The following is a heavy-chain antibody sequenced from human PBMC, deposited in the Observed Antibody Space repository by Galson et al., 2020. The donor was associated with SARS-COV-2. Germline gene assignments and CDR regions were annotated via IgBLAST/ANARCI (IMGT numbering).Heavy chain of an antibody. CDR1: GYTFTSYG. J-gene: IGHJ4*02. Sequence: ASVKVSCKASGYTFTSYGISWVRQAPGQGLEWMGWISAYNGNTNYAQHPQGRVTMTTDTSTSTADMELRSLRSDDTAVYYCAREGDDILTGYSDYWGQGTLVTVSS. V-gene: IGHV1-18*04. CDR2: ISAYNGNT. D-gene: IGHD3-9*01. CDR3: AREGDDILTGYSDY.